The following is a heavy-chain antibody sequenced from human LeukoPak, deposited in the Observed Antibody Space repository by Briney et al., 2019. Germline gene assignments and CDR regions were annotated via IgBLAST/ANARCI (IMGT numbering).Heavy chain of an antibody. D-gene: IGHD3-10*01. J-gene: IGHJ4*02. V-gene: IGHV3-23*01. CDR1: GFTSTTFS. CDR3: AKDLRFGDSSGRSLDY. Sequence: GGSLSPAWPVAGFTSTTFSTACVRQAPRKGLEWVSAISGSGGGTYYADSVKGRFTISRDNSKNTLYLQMNSLRAEDTAVYYCAKDLRFGDSSGRSLDYWGQGTLVTVSS. CDR2: ISGSGGGT.